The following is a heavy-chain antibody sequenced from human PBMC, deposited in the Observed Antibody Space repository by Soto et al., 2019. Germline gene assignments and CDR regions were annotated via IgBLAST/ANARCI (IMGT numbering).Heavy chain of an antibody. CDR2: IIPIIGII. CDR1: GGTFSTYT. CDR3: AGDPDSHYNDSHASAYP. Sequence: QVQLVQSGAEVKKPGSSVKVSCKAAGGTFSTYTITWVRQAPGQGLEWMGKIIPIIGIINYAQKFQGGVSITADKSTGIASMELTGLRSDDTAVYYCAGDPDSHYNDSHASAYPWGQGTLVTVSS. D-gene: IGHD4-4*01. V-gene: IGHV1-69*08. J-gene: IGHJ5*02.